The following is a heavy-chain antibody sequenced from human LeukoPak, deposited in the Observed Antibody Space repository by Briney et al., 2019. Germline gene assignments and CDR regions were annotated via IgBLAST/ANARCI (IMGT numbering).Heavy chain of an antibody. CDR3: AKADRGWGVITKD. Sequence: TGGSLRLSCAASGFTFSSYAMSWVRQAPGKGLEWVSAIGGSGDFTYYAEYVKGRFNISRDNSKKTLYLQMNSLRAEDTAVYYCAKADRGWGVITKDWGQGTLVTVSS. D-gene: IGHD3-10*01. CDR2: IGGSGDFT. V-gene: IGHV3-23*01. CDR1: GFTFSSYA. J-gene: IGHJ4*02.